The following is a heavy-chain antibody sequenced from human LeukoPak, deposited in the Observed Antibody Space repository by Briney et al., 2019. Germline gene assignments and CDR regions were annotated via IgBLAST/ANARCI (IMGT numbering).Heavy chain of an antibody. CDR3: ARRTDSGSWYFDL. CDR1: GGSISNYY. CDR2: IYYSGST. D-gene: IGHD6-6*01. Sequence: SETLSLTCTVYGGSISNYYWSWIRQPPGMGLEWIGNIYYSGSTNYNPSLKSRVTISVETSKNQFSLNLSSVTAADTAVYYCARRTDSGSWYFDLWGRGTLVTVSS. V-gene: IGHV4-59*01. J-gene: IGHJ2*01.